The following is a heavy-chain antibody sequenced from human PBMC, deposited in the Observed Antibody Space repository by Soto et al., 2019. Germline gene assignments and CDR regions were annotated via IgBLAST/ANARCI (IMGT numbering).Heavy chain of an antibody. CDR1: GGSFTGYY. Sequence: QVQLQQWGAGLLKPSETLSLTCAVYGGSFTGYYWTWIRQTPGKGLEWIGEINYRGSTYYNPSLESRITKAVDTSKNQFSLKLSSVTAADTAVYFCVRGPPPRITIFEGVIRSYDYGMDVWGQGTTVTVSS. V-gene: IGHV4-34*01. CDR2: INYRGST. CDR3: VRGPPPRITIFEGVIRSYDYGMDV. D-gene: IGHD3-3*01. J-gene: IGHJ6*02.